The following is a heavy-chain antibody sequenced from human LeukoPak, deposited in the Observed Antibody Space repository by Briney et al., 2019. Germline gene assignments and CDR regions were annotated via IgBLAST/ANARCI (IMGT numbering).Heavy chain of an antibody. V-gene: IGHV3-74*01. CDR2: INGDGSIT. J-gene: IGHJ6*03. D-gene: IGHD6-19*01. Sequence: GGSLRLSCAASGFTFSSYWIHWVRQAPGKGLVWVSRINGDGSITTYADSVRGRFTISRDNVKNTLYLQMNSLRAEDTAVYYCARDIAVAGPYYMDVWGKGTTVTVSS. CDR1: GFTFSSYW. CDR3: ARDIAVAGPYYMDV.